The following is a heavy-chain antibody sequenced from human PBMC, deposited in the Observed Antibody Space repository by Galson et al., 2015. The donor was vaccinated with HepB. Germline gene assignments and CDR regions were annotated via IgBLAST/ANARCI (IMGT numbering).Heavy chain of an antibody. V-gene: IGHV3-23*01. D-gene: IGHD2-2*01. CDR2: IYVSSGTT. CDR1: GFTFSSYT. J-gene: IGHJ6*02. CDR3: VRGAPGDCSSTSCALMDV. Sequence: CAASGFTFSSYTMSWVRQAPGKGLEWVSTIYVSSGTTFYADSVKGRFTISRDNSKNTMYLQMNGLRAEDSAVYFCVRGAPGDCSSTSCALMDVWGQGTTATVSS.